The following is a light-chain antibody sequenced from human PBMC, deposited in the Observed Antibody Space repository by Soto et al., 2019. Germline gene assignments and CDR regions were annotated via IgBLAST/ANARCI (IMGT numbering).Light chain of an antibody. CDR1: SSDVGGYNY. CDR2: DVS. Sequence: QSALTQPASVSGSPGQSITISCTGTSSDVGGYNYVSWYQQHPGKAPKLMIYDVSNRPSGVSNRFSGSKSGNTASLTTSGLQAEDEADYYCSSYTSSSPLGFGGGTKLTVL. CDR3: SSYTSSSPLG. V-gene: IGLV2-14*01. J-gene: IGLJ2*01.